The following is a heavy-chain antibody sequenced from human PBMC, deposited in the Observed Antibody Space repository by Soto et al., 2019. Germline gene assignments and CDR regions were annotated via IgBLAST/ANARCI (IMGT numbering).Heavy chain of an antibody. V-gene: IGHV3-43*01. Sequence: GGSLRLSCAASGFTFDDYTMHWVRQAPGKGLEWVSLISWDGGSTYYADSVKGRFTISRDNSKNSLYLQMNSLRTEDTALYYCAVNYYGSGSYYMDYYGMDVWGQGTTVTVSS. D-gene: IGHD3-10*01. J-gene: IGHJ6*02. CDR2: ISWDGGST. CDR3: AVNYYGSGSYYMDYYGMDV. CDR1: GFTFDDYT.